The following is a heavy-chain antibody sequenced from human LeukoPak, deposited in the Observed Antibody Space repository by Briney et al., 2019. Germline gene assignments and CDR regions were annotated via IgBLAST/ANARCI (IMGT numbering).Heavy chain of an antibody. CDR3: ANLWFGDHPDGGAFDI. CDR1: GFTFSSSA. D-gene: IGHD3-10*01. Sequence: GGSLRLSCAASGFTFSSSAMHWVRQTPGRGLEWVALISSDGTHKYYADSVKGRCTISRDNSQNTLYLQMNSLRAEDTAVYYCANLWFGDHPDGGAFDIWGQGTMVTVSS. CDR2: ISSDGTHK. V-gene: IGHV3-30*04. J-gene: IGHJ3*02.